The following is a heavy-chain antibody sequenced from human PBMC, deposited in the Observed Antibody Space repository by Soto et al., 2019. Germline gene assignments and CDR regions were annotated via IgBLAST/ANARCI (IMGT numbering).Heavy chain of an antibody. V-gene: IGHV3-30-3*01. Sequence: PGGSLRLSCAASGFTFSSYAMHWVRQAPGKGLEWVAVISYDGSNKYYADSVKGRFTISRDNAENSLYLQLNSLRAEDTAVYYCARDRYGDYSLDSWGQGTLVTVSS. CDR1: GFTFSSYA. CDR2: ISYDGSNK. D-gene: IGHD4-17*01. J-gene: IGHJ4*02. CDR3: ARDRYGDYSLDS.